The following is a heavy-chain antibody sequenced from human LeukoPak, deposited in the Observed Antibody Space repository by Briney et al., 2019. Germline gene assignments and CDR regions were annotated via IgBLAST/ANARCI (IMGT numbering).Heavy chain of an antibody. D-gene: IGHD2-21*02. V-gene: IGHV4-30-2*01. CDR3: ARGETATLFDY. Sequence: SETLSLTCTVSGGSISSGGYSWSWIRQPPGKGLEWIGYIYHSGSTYYNPSLKSRVTISVDRSKNQFSLKLSSVTAADTAVYYCARGETATLFDYWGQGTLVTVSS. J-gene: IGHJ4*02. CDR1: GGSISSGGYS. CDR2: IYHSGST.